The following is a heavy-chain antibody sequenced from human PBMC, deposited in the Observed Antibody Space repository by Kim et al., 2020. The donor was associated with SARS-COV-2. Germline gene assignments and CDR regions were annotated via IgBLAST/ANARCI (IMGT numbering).Heavy chain of an antibody. CDR1: GFTFSSYT. CDR2: ISSGSSYT. CDR3: ASQVGSSGPGGP. V-gene: IGHV3-21*01. J-gene: IGHJ5*02. Sequence: GGSLRLSCAASGFTFSSYTMNWVRQAPGKGLEWVSSISSGSSYTYYADSVKGRFTISRDNAKNSLYLQMNSLRAEDTAVYYCASQVGSSGPGGPWGQGTLVTVSS. D-gene: IGHD6-19*01.